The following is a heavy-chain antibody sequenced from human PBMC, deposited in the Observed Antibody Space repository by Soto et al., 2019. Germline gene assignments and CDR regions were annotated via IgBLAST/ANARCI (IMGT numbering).Heavy chain of an antibody. V-gene: IGHV1-2*02. J-gene: IGHJ4*02. Sequence: QVQLVQSGTEVKKPGASVRVSCKASEYSFGDYYLHWLRQAPGQGLEWMGWINLNDGGTNYARKFQGRVTMTSDKSITTVYMELSSPRYDDTAVYYCVRDAPSHQSIFDRWGQGTLVTVSS. D-gene: IGHD3-3*01. CDR3: VRDAPSHQSIFDR. CDR2: INLNDGGT. CDR1: EYSFGDYY.